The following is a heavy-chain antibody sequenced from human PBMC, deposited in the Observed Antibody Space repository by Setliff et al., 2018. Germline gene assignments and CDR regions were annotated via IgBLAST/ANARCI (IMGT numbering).Heavy chain of an antibody. CDR3: ARPYSSSARWYFDL. D-gene: IGHD6-6*01. J-gene: IGHJ2*01. V-gene: IGHV7-4-1*01. Sequence: ASVKVSCKASGYTFTSYAMNWVRQAPGQGLEWMGWINTNTGNPTYAQGFTGRFXFSLXXXXXXXXXXXXXXKAEDTAVYYCARPYSSSARWYFDLWDRGTLVTVSS. CDR2: INTNTGNP. CDR1: GYTFTSYA.